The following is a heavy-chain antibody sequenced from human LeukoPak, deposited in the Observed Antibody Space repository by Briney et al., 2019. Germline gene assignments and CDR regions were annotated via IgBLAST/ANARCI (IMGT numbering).Heavy chain of an antibody. Sequence: GGSLRLSCAASGFTFSSYAMRWVRQAPGKGLEWVSTISGGDRSTYYSDSVKGRFTISRDNSKNTLYLQMNSLRPEDTAVYYCPLWFGDLSHINYFDYWGQGTLVTVSS. CDR1: GFTFSSYA. J-gene: IGHJ4*02. CDR3: PLWFGDLSHINYFDY. D-gene: IGHD3-10*01. CDR2: ISGGDRST. V-gene: IGHV3-23*01.